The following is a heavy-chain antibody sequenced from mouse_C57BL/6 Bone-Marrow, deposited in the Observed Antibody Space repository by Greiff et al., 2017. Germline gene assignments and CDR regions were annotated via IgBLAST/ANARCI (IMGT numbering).Heavy chain of an antibody. V-gene: IGHV5-6*01. Sequence: EVQVVESGGDLVKPGGSLKLSCAASGFTFSSYGMSWVRQTPDKRLEWVATISSGGSYTYYPDSVKGRFTISRDNAKNTLYRQMSRLKDEDTAMYYCARKDYYGSSAWFAYWGQGTLVTVSA. J-gene: IGHJ3*01. CDR1: GFTFSSYG. D-gene: IGHD1-1*01. CDR2: ISSGGSYT. CDR3: ARKDYYGSSAWFAY.